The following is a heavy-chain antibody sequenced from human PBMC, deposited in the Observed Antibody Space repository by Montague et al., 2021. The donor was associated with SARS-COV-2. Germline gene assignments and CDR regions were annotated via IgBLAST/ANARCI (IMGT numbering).Heavy chain of an antibody. V-gene: IGHV4-59*01. Sequence: SETLSLTCTVSGVSISGYYWSWIRQPPGKGLEWIGYICYSESTNYNPSLKSRVTISVDTSKNQFSLKLSSVTAADTAVYYCARAHWDHYDSSGWRFDPWGRGTLVTVSS. D-gene: IGHD3-22*01. CDR1: GVSISGYY. CDR2: ICYSEST. J-gene: IGHJ5*02. CDR3: ARAHWDHYDSSGWRFDP.